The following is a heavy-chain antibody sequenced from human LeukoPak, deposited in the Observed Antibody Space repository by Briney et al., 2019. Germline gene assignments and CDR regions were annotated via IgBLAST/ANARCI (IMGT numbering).Heavy chain of an antibody. CDR3: ARDRRGYSYGYFSQSTNDAFDI. J-gene: IGHJ3*02. D-gene: IGHD5-18*01. Sequence: PGGSLRLSCAASGFTFSSYWMSWVRQAPGKGLEWVANIKQDGSGKYYVDSVKGRFTISRDNAKNSLYLQMNSLRAEDTAVYYCARDRRGYSYGYFSQSTNDAFDIWGQGTMVTVSS. CDR1: GFTFSSYW. CDR2: IKQDGSGK. V-gene: IGHV3-7*01.